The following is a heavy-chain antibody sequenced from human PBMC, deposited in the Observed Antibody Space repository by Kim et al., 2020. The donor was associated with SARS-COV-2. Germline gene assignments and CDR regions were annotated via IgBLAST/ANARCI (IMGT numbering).Heavy chain of an antibody. J-gene: IGHJ3*02. CDR2: LYYNRST. CDR3: ASRHSI. V-gene: IGHV4-39*01. D-gene: IGHD6-13*01. Sequence: SETLSLTCTVPGGSISRSSYYWGWIRQPPGKVLEWIGSLYYNRSTYYNPSLKSRVTISVDTSKNQFSLKLSSVTAADTAVYYCASRHSIWGQGTLVTVS. CDR1: GGSISRSSYY.